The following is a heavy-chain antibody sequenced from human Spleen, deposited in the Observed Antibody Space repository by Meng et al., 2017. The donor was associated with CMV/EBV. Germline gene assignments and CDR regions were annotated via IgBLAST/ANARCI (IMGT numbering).Heavy chain of an antibody. CDR1: GWSFSGYY. V-gene: IGHV4-34*01. Sequence: GSLRLSCAVYGWSFSGYYWSWIRQPPGKGLEWIGEINHSGSTNYNPSLKSRVTISVDTSKNQFSLKLSSVTAADTAVYYCARGGAARAGGYFDYWGQGTLVTVSS. CDR3: ARGGAARAGGYFDY. CDR2: INHSGST. D-gene: IGHD6-6*01. J-gene: IGHJ4*02.